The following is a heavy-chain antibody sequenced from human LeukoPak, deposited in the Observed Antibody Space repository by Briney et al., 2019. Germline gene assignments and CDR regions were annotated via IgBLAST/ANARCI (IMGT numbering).Heavy chain of an antibody. CDR3: AKDMNTATTTFDY. CDR1: GFTFSSYS. CDR2: ISSSSSYI. J-gene: IGHJ4*02. V-gene: IGHV3-21*01. Sequence: GGSLRLSCAASGFTFSSYSMNWVRQAPGKGLEWVSSISSSSSYIYYADSVKGRFTISRDNAKNSLYLQMNSLGAEDTAVYYCAKDMNTATTTFDYWGQGTLVTVSS. D-gene: IGHD4-17*01.